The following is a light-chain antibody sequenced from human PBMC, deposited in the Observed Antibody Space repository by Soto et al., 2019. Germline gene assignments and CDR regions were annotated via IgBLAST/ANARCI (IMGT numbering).Light chain of an antibody. CDR2: DAS. CDR1: QGVSSY. V-gene: IGKV3D-11*01. J-gene: IGKJ2*01. Sequence: EIVLTQSPATLSLSPGERATLSCRASQGVSSYLAWYQQKPGQAPRLLIYDASNRATGIPARFSGNGPGTDFTLTISSLEPEDFAVYYCQQRSNWQEYTFGQGTKLEIK. CDR3: QQRSNWQEYT.